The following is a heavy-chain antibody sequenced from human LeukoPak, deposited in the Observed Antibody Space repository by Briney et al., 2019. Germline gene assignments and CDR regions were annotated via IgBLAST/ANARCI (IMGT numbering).Heavy chain of an antibody. D-gene: IGHD3-22*01. CDR2: ISSTSSTI. J-gene: IGHJ3*02. Sequence: TGGSLRLSCAASGFTFSSYSMNCGRQAPGQGLEWASYISSTSSTIYYADSVKGRFTISRDNAKNSLYLQMNSLKTEDTAVYYCTRDPYYFDSSGYYHHAFDIWGQGTMVAVSS. CDR1: GFTFSSYS. CDR3: TRDPYYFDSSGYYHHAFDI. V-gene: IGHV3-48*01.